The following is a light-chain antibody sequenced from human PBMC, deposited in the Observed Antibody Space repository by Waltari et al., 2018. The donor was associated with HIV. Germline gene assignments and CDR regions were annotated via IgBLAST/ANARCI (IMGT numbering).Light chain of an antibody. V-gene: IGKV1-5*03. CDR3: HHYGDHTET. CDR2: KAS. J-gene: IGKJ2*01. CDR1: QSISNF. Sequence: DIQLTQSPSTLSASVGDRVTITCRASQSISNFLACHQQKPGKAPKFMIYKASTLESGVPSTFSGSGSGTAVTLTIDSLQPDDFTSYYCHHYGDHTETFGQGTKLQI.